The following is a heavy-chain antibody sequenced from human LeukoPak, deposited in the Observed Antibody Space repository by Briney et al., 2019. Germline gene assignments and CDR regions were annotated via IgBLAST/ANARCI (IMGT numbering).Heavy chain of an antibody. D-gene: IGHD1-1*01. J-gene: IGHJ4*02. CDR2: IYTSGST. CDR1: GGSISSGNYY. CDR3: ARVEQLERRVDY. Sequence: SETLSLTCTVSGGSISSGNYYWSWIRQPAGKGLEWIGRIYTSGSTSYNPSLKSRVTISVDTSKNQFSLKLSSVTAADTAVYYCARVEQLERRVDYWGQGTLVTVSS. V-gene: IGHV4-61*02.